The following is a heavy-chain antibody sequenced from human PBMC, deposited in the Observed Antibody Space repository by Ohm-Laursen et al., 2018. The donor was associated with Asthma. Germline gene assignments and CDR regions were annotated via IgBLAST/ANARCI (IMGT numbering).Heavy chain of an antibody. CDR3: ARDYLGGMDV. V-gene: IGHV1-2*06. D-gene: IGHD3-16*02. CDR2: FNPNDGAT. Sequence: SSVTPSRNASGSTFTAYYIHWVRQAPGHGLEWMGRFNPNDGATSFAQKFQGRVTMTRDTSMSTVYMELCGLKSDDTAVYYCARDYLGGMDVSGQGTTVAV. J-gene: IGHJ6*02. CDR1: GSTFTAYY.